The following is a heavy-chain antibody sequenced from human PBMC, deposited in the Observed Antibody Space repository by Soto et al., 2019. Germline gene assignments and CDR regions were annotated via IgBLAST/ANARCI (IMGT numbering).Heavy chain of an antibody. CDR3: MRDRTWFSDY. J-gene: IGHJ4*02. CDR1: GFSLRGYG. Sequence: QEQLVESGGGVVQPGTSLRLSCAASGFSLRGYGMHWVRQAAGKGLEWVAVIWYDGSKQYYAESVKGRFTITRDNSKKMVYLEMNSLRDEDTAMYYFMRDRTWFSDYWGQGTLVTLSS. V-gene: IGHV3-33*01. CDR2: IWYDGSKQ. D-gene: IGHD3-9*01.